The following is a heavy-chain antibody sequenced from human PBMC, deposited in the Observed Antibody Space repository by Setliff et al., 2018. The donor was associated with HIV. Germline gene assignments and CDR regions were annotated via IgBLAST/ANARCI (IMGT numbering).Heavy chain of an antibody. D-gene: IGHD7-27*01. CDR2: IIPVFGIT. J-gene: IGHJ4*02. CDR1: GGTFSSHG. V-gene: IGHV1-69*13. CDR3: ARGPLLAGNGPYYFDY. Sequence: SVKVSCKASGGTFSSHGVSWVRQAPGQGLEWMGGIIPVFGITNYAQNFKGRVTIVADESTRTAYMELSGLRSEDTAVYFCARGPLLAGNGPYYFDYWGQGTLVTVSS.